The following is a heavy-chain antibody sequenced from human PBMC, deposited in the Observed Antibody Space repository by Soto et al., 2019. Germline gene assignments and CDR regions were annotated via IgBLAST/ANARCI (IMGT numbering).Heavy chain of an antibody. V-gene: IGHV1-18*01. D-gene: IGHD6-13*01. J-gene: IGHJ4*02. Sequence: QVQLVQSGAEVKKPGASVKVSCKASGYTFTSYGISWVRQAPGQGLEWMGWISAYNGNTNYAQKLQGRVTMTTDTSTXTAYXELRSLRXXXTAXYYCARDRPLSRXXSWLPSFDYWGQGTLVTVSS. CDR2: ISAYNGNT. CDR1: GYTFTSYG. CDR3: ARDRPLSRXXSWLPSFDY.